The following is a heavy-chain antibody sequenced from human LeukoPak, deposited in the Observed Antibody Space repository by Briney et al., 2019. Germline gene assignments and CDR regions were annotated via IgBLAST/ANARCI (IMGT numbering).Heavy chain of an antibody. Sequence: KAGGSLRLSCAASGFTFSVYYMSWIRQAPGKGLEWVSYISSSSNTIYYADSVKGRFTISRDNAKNSLYLQMNSLRAEDTAVYYCARGDCSGGSCYLSLTTIDYWGQGTLVTVSS. J-gene: IGHJ4*02. D-gene: IGHD2-15*01. CDR1: GFTFSVYY. V-gene: IGHV3-11*04. CDR2: ISSSSNTI. CDR3: ARGDCSGGSCYLSLTTIDY.